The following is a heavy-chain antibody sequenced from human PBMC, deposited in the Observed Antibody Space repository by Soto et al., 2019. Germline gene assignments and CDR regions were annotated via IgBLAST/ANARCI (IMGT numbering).Heavy chain of an antibody. V-gene: IGHV3-30*18. CDR1: GFTFSSYG. D-gene: IGHD2-15*01. CDR3: AKPKYCSGGSCYLSYFDY. CDR2: ISYDGSNK. Sequence: PGGSLRLSCAASGFTFSSYGMHWVRQAPGKGLEWVAVISYDGSNKYYADSVKGRFTISRDNSKNTLYLQMNSLRAEDTVVYYCAKPKYCSGGSCYLSYFDYWGQGTLVTVSS. J-gene: IGHJ4*02.